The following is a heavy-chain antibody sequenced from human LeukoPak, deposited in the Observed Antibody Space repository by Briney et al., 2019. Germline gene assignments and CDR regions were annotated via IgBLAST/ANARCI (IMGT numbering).Heavy chain of an antibody. V-gene: IGHV4-34*01. CDR1: GGSFSGYY. Sequence: SETLSLTCAVYGGSFSGYYWSWIRQPPGKGLEWIGEINHSGSTNYNPSLKGRVTISVDTSKNQFSLKLSSVTAADTAVYYCARDYGYAFDIWGQGTMVTVSS. D-gene: IGHD3-16*01. CDR3: ARDYGYAFDI. J-gene: IGHJ3*02. CDR2: INHSGST.